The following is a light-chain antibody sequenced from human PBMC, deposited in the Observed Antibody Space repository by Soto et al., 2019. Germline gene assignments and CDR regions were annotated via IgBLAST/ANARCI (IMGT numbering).Light chain of an antibody. Sequence: DILLTQSPSTLSASVVDGFTISFRASQSINKWLAWYQHKPGKAPNLLIYEVSTLHSGVPSRFSGSGSGTEFTLTISSLQPEDFATYYCQEAYSFPVTFGLGTRLEIK. J-gene: IGKJ5*01. CDR3: QEAYSFPVT. CDR1: QSINKW. V-gene: IGKV1-5*03. CDR2: EVS.